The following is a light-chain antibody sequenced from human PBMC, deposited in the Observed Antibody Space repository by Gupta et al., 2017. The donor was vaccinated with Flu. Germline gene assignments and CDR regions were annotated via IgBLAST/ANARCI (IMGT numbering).Light chain of an antibody. Sequence: LRHSEKFSYLDWYLQKPGQSPRLLIYLATNRASGVPDRFSGSGSGTDFTLKISRVEAEDVGVYYCMQALQSPITFGQGTKLEIK. V-gene: IGKV2-28*01. CDR3: MQALQSPIT. CDR2: LAT. CDR1: LRHSEKFSY. J-gene: IGKJ2*01.